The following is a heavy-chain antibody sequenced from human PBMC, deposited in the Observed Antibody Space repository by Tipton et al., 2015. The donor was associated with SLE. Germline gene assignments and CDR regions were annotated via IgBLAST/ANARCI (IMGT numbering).Heavy chain of an antibody. CDR1: GFAFSSHG. J-gene: IGHJ5*02. Sequence: QLVQSGGGVVQPGRSLRLSCTASGFAFSSHGMHWVRQAPGKGLEWTAVIWHDGSRTLYADSVKGRFTISRDNSKNTLYLQIDSLRAEDTAVYFCARDLDLWGQGTLVTVSS. V-gene: IGHV3-33*01. CDR2: IWHDGSRT. CDR3: ARDLDL.